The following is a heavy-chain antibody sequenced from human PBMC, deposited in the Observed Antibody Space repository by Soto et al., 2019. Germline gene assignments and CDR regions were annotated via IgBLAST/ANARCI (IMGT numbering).Heavy chain of an antibody. CDR2: INPNSGGT. Sequence: QVQLVQSGAEVKKPGASVKVSCKASGYTFTGYYMHWVRQAPGQGLEWMGWINPNSGGTNYAQKFQGRVTIPMDTSISTAYMELSRLRSDDTAVYYCARVRGRVRGVIAGGYFDYWGQGTLVTVSS. V-gene: IGHV1-2*02. D-gene: IGHD3-10*01. CDR1: GYTFTGYY. CDR3: ARVRGRVRGVIAGGYFDY. J-gene: IGHJ4*02.